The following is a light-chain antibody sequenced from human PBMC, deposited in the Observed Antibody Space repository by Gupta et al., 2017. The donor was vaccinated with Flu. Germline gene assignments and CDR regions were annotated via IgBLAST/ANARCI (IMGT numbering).Light chain of an antibody. CDR2: DDS. Sequence: SYVLTPPPSVPVAPGQTASITCGGNNIGGKSVFWYQQKPGQAPLLVVYDDSDRPSGVPKRFSGSNSGNTATLTIGRVEAGDEADYCCQVWESSSDHRVFGGGTRLTVL. V-gene: IGLV3-21*02. CDR1: NIGGKS. J-gene: IGLJ3*02. CDR3: QVWESSSDHRV.